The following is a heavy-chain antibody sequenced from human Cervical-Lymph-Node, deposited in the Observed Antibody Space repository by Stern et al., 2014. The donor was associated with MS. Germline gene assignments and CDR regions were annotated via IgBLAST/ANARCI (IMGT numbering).Heavy chain of an antibody. D-gene: IGHD6-13*01. CDR2: LDWDDDK. CDR3: ARMVAAGAYYYYGVDV. CDR1: GFSLSTTGMC. Sequence: ESGPALVKPTQTLTLTCTFSGFSLSTTGMCVSWIRQPPGKALEWLALLDWDDDKYYNTSLKTRLTISKDTSKNQVVLTMTNMDPVDTATYFCARMVAAGAYYYYGVDVWGQGTTVTVSS. V-gene: IGHV2-70*01. J-gene: IGHJ6*02.